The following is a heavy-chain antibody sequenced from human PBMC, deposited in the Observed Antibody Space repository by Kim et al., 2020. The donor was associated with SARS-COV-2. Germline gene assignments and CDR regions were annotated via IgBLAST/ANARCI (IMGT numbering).Heavy chain of an antibody. CDR1: GFTFSSYA. V-gene: IGHV3-30-3*01. D-gene: IGHD3-10*01. Sequence: GGSLRLSCAASGFTFSSYAMHWVRQAPGKGLEWVAVISYDGSNKYYADSVKGRFTISRDNSKNTLDLQMNSLRVEDTAVYYCARDLSYGWGCSEYYLDN. CDR2: ISYDGSNK. J-gene: IGHJ4*01. CDR3: ARDLSYGWGCSEYYLDN.